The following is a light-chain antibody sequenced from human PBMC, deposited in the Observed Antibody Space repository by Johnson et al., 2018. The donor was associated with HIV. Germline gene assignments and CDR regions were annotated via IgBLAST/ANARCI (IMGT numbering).Light chain of an antibody. CDR1: SSNIGNNY. Sequence: QSVLTQPPSVSAAPGQKVTIPCSGSSSNIGNNYASWYQQVPGTAPKLLIYDNNKRPSGIPDRFSGSKSGTSATLGITRLQTGDEADYYSGTWDSSLRTGFFGTGTKVTVL. CDR3: GTWDSSLRTGF. J-gene: IGLJ1*01. V-gene: IGLV1-51*01. CDR2: DNN.